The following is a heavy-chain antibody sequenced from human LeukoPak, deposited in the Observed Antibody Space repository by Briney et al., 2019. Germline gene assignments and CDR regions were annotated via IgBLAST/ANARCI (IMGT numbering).Heavy chain of an antibody. CDR1: GYGFTSYW. CDR3: ARRDSGAWYYFDY. D-gene: IGHD1-26*01. CDR2: IYPGDSDT. Sequence: GESLKISCKGSGYGFTSYWIGWVRQMPGKGLEWMGIIYPGDSDTRYSPSFQGQVTISADKSINTAYLQWSSLRASDSAMYYCARRDSGAWYYFDYWGQGTLVTVSS. J-gene: IGHJ4*02. V-gene: IGHV5-51*01.